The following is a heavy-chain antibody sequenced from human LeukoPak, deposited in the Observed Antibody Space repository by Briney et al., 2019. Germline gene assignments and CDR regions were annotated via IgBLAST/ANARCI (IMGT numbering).Heavy chain of an antibody. D-gene: IGHD5-18*01. CDR1: GYTFTDYY. J-gene: IGHJ4*02. V-gene: IGHV1-2*02. CDR3: ARASEIQLWPSYVDY. CDR2: INPNSGGT. Sequence: RASVKVSCKASGYTFTDYYMHWVRQAPGQGLEWMGWINPNSGGTNYAQKFQGRVTMTRDTSISTVYMELSRLRSDDTAVYYCARASEIQLWPSYVDYWGQGTLVTVSS.